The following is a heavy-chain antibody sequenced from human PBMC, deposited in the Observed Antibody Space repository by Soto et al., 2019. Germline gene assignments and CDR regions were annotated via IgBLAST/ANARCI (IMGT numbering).Heavy chain of an antibody. Sequence: PSETLSPPCTPSGGSISTYQWSWIRQLSGNGLEWIRHIYYTGSTDYCPTFKSRVTISVDLSKKHFSLELSSVIAADTGVYYCVGMATIFWFDYWGQGTQVTVSS. CDR3: VGMATIFWFDY. CDR1: GGSISTYQ. D-gene: IGHD5-12*01. V-gene: IGHV4-59*01. CDR2: IYYTGST. J-gene: IGHJ4*02.